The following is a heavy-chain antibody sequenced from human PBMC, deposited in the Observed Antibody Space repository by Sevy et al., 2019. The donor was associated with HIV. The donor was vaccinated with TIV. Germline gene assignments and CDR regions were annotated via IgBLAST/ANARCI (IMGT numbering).Heavy chain of an antibody. D-gene: IGHD4-17*01. Sequence: GGSLRLSCAASGFTFSSYGMHWVRQAPGKGLEWVAVIWYDGSNKYYADSVKGRFTISRDNSKNTLYLQMNSLRAEDTAGYYCAGERATVTTGTGTDRKTDYYYYGMDVWGQGTTVTVSS. J-gene: IGHJ6*02. CDR1: GFTFSSYG. V-gene: IGHV3-33*01. CDR3: AGERATVTTGTGTDRKTDYYYYGMDV. CDR2: IWYDGSNK.